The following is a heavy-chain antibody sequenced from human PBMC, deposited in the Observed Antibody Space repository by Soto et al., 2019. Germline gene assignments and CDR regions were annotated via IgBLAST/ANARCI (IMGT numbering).Heavy chain of an antibody. J-gene: IGHJ4*02. D-gene: IGHD2-21*02. V-gene: IGHV1-46*01. CDR2: INPSGGST. CDR1: GYTFTSYY. CDR3: ARDACRGDCYWGYFDY. Sequence: VASVKVSGKASGYTFTSYYMHWVRQAPGQGLGWMGIINPSGGSTSYAQKFQGRVTMTRDTSTSTVYMELSSLRSEDTAVYYCARDACRGDCYWGYFDYWGQGTLVIVSS.